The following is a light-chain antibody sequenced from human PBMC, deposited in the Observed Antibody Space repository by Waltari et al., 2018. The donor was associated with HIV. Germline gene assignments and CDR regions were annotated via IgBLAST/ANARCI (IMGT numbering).Light chain of an antibody. Sequence: QSVLTQPPSASGTPGQRVTISCSGSNYNIGRNLVYWYKQFPGSAPKITIAPNSQRPSGVPDRFSGSKSGTSPSLAISGLRSEDEADYYCAVWDDSLTGRVFGGGTKLTVL. CDR2: PNS. V-gene: IGLV1-47*01. J-gene: IGLJ3*02. CDR3: AVWDDSLTGRV. CDR1: NYNIGRNL.